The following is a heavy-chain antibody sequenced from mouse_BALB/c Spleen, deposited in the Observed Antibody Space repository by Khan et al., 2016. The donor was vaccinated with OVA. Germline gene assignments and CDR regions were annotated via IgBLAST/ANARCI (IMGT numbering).Heavy chain of an antibody. V-gene: IGHV1-7*01. CDR1: GYTCTTYW. CDR3: TRDRIDY. Sequence: VQLQQSGAELAKPGASVKMSCKASGYTCTTYWMHWVKQRPGQGLEWIGYINPTSGYTDYNEKFKDRATLSADRSSSTAYMQLGSLTSEDSAVYYCTRDRIDYWGQGTTLTVSS. J-gene: IGHJ2*01. CDR2: INPTSGYT.